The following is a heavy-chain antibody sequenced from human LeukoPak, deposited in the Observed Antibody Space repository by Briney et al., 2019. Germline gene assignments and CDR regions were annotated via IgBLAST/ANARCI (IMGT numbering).Heavy chain of an antibody. CDR3: ARDRVDGMDV. CDR1: GFTFDDYA. Sequence: PGGSLRLSCAASGFTFDDYAMHWVRQAPGKGLEWVSGISWNSGNIGYADSVKGRFTISRDNAKNSLYLQMNSLRAEDTAVYYCARDRVDGMDVWGQGTTVTVSS. V-gene: IGHV3-9*01. J-gene: IGHJ6*02. CDR2: ISWNSGNI.